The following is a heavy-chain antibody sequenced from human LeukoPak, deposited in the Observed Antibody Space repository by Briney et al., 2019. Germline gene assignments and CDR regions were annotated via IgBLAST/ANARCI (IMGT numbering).Heavy chain of an antibody. J-gene: IGHJ4*02. CDR2: IYYSGST. CDR1: GGSISSYY. D-gene: IGHD6-6*01. CDR3: ARDNLSGGIAARLDY. V-gene: IGHV4-59*12. Sequence: PSETLSLTCTVSGGSISSYYWSWIRQPPGKGLEWIGYIYYSGSTNYNPSLKSRVTISVDTSKNQFSLKLSSVTAADTAVYYCARDNLSGGIAARLDYWGQGTLVTVSS.